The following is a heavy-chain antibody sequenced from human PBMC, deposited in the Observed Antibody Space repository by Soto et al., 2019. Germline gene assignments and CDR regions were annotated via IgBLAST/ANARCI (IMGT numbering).Heavy chain of an antibody. CDR3: ARRPDAFDI. V-gene: IGHV3-23*01. CDR1: GSTFTDFT. J-gene: IGHJ3*02. CDR2: ISGDGLST. Sequence: GSLRLSCAGSGSTFTDFTMTWVRQAPGKGLEWVSAISGDGLSTYYAGSVKGRFTISRDNSKTTLYLQMNSLRAEDTAVYYCARRPDAFDIWGRGTMVT.